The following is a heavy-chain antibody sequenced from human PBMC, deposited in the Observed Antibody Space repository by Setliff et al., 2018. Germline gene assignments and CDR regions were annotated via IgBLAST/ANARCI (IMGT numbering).Heavy chain of an antibody. Sequence: GESLKISCKGSGYSFTSYWIAWVRQMPGKGLECMGIIFPGNSNTRYSPSFQGQVTISVDKAINTAYLQWTSLKVSDTAMYFCARQGCGTTSCYSIDYWGQGTLVTVSS. CDR2: IFPGNSNT. V-gene: IGHV5-51*01. D-gene: IGHD2-15*01. CDR3: ARQGCGTTSCYSIDY. J-gene: IGHJ4*01. CDR1: GYSFTSYW.